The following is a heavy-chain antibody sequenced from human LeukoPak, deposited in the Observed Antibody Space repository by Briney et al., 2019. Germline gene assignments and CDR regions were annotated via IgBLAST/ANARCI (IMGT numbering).Heavy chain of an antibody. V-gene: IGHV3-30*18. CDR3: AKRTSDSSGYGWFDP. J-gene: IGHJ5*02. Sequence: GWSLRLSCAASGFTFSSYGMHWVRQAPGKGLEGVAVISYDGSNKYYADSVKGRFTISRDNSKNTLYLQMNSLRAEDTAVYYCAKRTSDSSGYGWFDPWGQGTLVTVSS. CDR2: ISYDGSNK. CDR1: GFTFSSYG. D-gene: IGHD3-22*01.